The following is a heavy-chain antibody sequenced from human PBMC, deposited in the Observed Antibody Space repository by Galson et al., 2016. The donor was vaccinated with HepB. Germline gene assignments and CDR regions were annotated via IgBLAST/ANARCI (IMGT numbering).Heavy chain of an antibody. CDR2: IRWNSGET. V-gene: IGHV3-9*01. J-gene: IGHJ3*02. CDR1: GSTFDDYA. CDR3: AKDVRGTLDAFDM. Sequence: SLRLSCAASGSTFDDYAMHWVRQAPGKGLEWVSGIRWNSGETGYADSVKGRFTISRDNAKNSLYLQMHSLRDEDTALYYCAKDVRGTLDAFDMWGQGTWSPSLQ. D-gene: IGHD1-7*01.